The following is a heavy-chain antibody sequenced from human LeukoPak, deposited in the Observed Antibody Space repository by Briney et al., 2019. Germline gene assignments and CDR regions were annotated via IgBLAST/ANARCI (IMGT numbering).Heavy chain of an antibody. CDR2: IYWDDDK. CDR3: AHSISIFGVVIIVNWFDP. V-gene: IGHV2-5*02. D-gene: IGHD3-3*01. Sequence: SGPTLVNPTQTLTLTCTFSGFSLSTRGVGVGWIRQPPGKALEWLALIYWDDDKRYSPSLKSRLTITKDTSKNQVVLTMTNMDPVDTATYYCAHSISIFGVVIIVNWFDPWGQGTLVTVSS. J-gene: IGHJ5*02. CDR1: GFSLSTRGVG.